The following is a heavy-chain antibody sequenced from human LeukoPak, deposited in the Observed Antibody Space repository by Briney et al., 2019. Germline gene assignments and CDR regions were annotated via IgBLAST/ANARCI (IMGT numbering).Heavy chain of an antibody. D-gene: IGHD5-12*01. CDR3: ARDRTAYSYGTLFDH. V-gene: IGHV3-30*02. CDR2: IQYDGTNK. J-gene: IGHJ4*02. Sequence: GGSLRLSCASTFTFSIYGMHWVRQAPGKGLEWVAFIQYDGTNKYYADSVKGRFTISRDNSRNTLYLQMNSLRAEDTAVYYCARDRTAYSYGTLFDHWGQGTLVTVSS. CDR1: TFTFSIYG.